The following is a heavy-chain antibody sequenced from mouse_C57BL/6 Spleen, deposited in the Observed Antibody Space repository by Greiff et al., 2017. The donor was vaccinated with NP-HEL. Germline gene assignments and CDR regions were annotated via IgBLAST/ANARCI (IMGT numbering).Heavy chain of an antibody. D-gene: IGHD2-5*01. V-gene: IGHV1-59*01. CDR3: ARDYSNFVFAY. CDR1: GYTFTSYW. Sequence: QVQLQQPGAELVRPGTSVKLSCKASGYTFTSYWMHWVKQRPGQGLEWIGVIDPSDSYTNYNQKFKGKATLTVDTSSSTAYMQLSSLTSEDSAVYYCARDYSNFVFAYWGQGTLVTVSA. CDR2: IDPSDSYT. J-gene: IGHJ3*01.